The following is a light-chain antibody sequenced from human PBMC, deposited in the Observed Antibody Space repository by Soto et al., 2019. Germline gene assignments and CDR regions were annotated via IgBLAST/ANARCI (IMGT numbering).Light chain of an antibody. CDR1: ISDVGTYDY. CDR3: AAWDDSLNGREV. V-gene: IGLV1-44*01. CDR2: SNN. Sequence: QSVLTQPASVSGSPGQSIAISCTGTISDVGTYDYVSWYQQHPNRAPKLLIYSNNQRPSGVPDRFSGSKSGTSASLAISGLQSEDEADYYCAAWDDSLNGREVFGTGTKVTVL. J-gene: IGLJ1*01.